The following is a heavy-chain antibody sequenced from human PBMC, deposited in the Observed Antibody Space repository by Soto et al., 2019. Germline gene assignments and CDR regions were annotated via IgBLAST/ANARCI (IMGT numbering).Heavy chain of an antibody. CDR2: ISAYNGQT. J-gene: IGHJ5*02. V-gene: IGHV1-18*01. CDR3: ARDPREFWNSYCFVP. CDR1: SYPFDTYG. D-gene: IGHD3-3*01. Sequence: ASVKVSCKASSYPFDTYGINWVRQAPGQRPEWMGWISAYNGQTDYAQNLQGRVTMATDTSTNTAYMELRNLRSDDTAVYYCARDPREFWNSYCFVPWGPGTLVTVSS.